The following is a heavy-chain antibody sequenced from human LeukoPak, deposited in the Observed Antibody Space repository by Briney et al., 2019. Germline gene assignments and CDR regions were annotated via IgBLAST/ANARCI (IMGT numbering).Heavy chain of an antibody. CDR1: GGTFSSYA. Sequence: ASVKVSCKASGGTFSSYAISWVRQAPGQGLEWMGRIIPILGIANYAQKFQGRVTITADKSTSTAYMELSSLRSEDTAVYYCARDRRTTDAFDIWGQGTMVTVSS. V-gene: IGHV1-69*04. D-gene: IGHD4-17*01. J-gene: IGHJ3*02. CDR3: ARDRRTTDAFDI. CDR2: IIPILGIA.